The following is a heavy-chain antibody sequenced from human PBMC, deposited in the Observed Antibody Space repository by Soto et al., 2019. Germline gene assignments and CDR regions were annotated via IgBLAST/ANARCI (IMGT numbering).Heavy chain of an antibody. D-gene: IGHD2-15*01. J-gene: IGHJ4*02. CDR3: ARAGPRYCSGGSCYSVY. CDR1: GFTFSSYS. V-gene: IGHV3-21*01. Sequence: GGSLRLSCAASGFTFSSYSMNWVRQAPGKGLEWVSSISSSSSYIYYADSVKGRFTISRDNAKNSLYLQMNSLRAEDTAVYYCARAGPRYCSGGSCYSVYWGQATLVTVSS. CDR2: ISSSSSYI.